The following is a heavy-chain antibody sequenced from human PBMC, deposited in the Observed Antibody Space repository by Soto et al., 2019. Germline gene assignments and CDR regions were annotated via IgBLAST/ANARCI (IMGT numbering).Heavy chain of an antibody. D-gene: IGHD6-6*01. CDR2: IYYSGST. Sequence: QLQLQESGPGLVKPSETLSLTCTVSGGSISSSSYYWGWIRQPPGKGLEWIGSIYYSGSTYYNPSLKSRVTISVDTSKNQFSLKLSSVTAADTAVYYCAPDLIAARRGDLYGMDVWGQGTTVTVSS. CDR3: APDLIAARRGDLYGMDV. CDR1: GGSISSSSYY. J-gene: IGHJ6*02. V-gene: IGHV4-39*01.